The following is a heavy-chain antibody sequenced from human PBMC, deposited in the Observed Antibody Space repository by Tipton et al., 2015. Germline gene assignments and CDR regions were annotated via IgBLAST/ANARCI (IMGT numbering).Heavy chain of an antibody. V-gene: IGHV4-61*01. CDR2: IYYSGST. CDR3: ARFRFDYFDY. Sequence: LRLSCAVSAYSISTDYYWSWIRQPPGKGLEWIGYIYYSGSTKYSPSLKSRVTISVDSSKTQLSLKLRSVTAADTAVYYCARFRFDYFDYWGHGTLVTVSS. CDR1: AYSISTDYY. J-gene: IGHJ4*01. D-gene: IGHD3-3*01.